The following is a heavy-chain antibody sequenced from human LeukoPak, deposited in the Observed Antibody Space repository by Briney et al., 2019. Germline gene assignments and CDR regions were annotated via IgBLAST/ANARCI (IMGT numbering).Heavy chain of an antibody. D-gene: IGHD4-23*01. J-gene: IGHJ4*02. CDR1: EFTFSNYW. Sequence: GGSLRLSCGASEFTFSNYWMHWVRQAPGKGLVWVSRINSDGSSTAYADSVKGRFTISRDNAKNTLYLQMNSLRAEDTAVYYCASAGHDYSGDFFDYWGQGTLVTVSS. CDR3: ASAGHDYSGDFFDY. V-gene: IGHV3-74*01. CDR2: INSDGSST.